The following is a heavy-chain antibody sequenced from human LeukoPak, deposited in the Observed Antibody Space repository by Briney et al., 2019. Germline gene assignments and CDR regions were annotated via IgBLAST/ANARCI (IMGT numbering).Heavy chain of an antibody. V-gene: IGHV3-7*01. CDR3: AKDRHYYYMDV. Sequence: GGSLRLSCAASGFTFCSYWMSWVRPAPGKGLEWVANIKQDGSEKYYADSVKGRFTIPRDNSKNTLYLQMNSLRAEDTAVYYCAKDRHYYYMDVWGKGTTVTISS. J-gene: IGHJ6*03. CDR1: GFTFCSYW. CDR2: IKQDGSEK.